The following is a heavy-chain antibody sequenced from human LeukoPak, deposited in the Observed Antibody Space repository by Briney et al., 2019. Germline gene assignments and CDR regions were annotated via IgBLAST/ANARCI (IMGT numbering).Heavy chain of an antibody. CDR2: INHSGST. V-gene: IGHV4-34*01. Sequence: PSETLSLTCAVYGGSFSGYYWSWIRQPPGKGLEWIGEINHSGSTNYNPSLKSRVTISVDTSKNQFSLKLSSVTAADTAVYYCARVSVFPGPEMALGFDPWGQGTLVTVSS. CDR1: GGSFSGYY. CDR3: ARVSVFPGPEMALGFDP. J-gene: IGHJ5*02. D-gene: IGHD5-24*01.